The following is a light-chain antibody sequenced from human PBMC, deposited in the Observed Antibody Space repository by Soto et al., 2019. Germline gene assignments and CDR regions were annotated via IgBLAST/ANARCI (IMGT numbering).Light chain of an antibody. V-gene: IGLV2-14*01. CDR1: SSDVGGYNY. CDR3: SSYTGSSTPV. J-gene: IGLJ3*02. Sequence: QPALTQPASVSGSPGQSITISCTGTSSDVGGYNYVSWYQHHPGKAPKLMIYEVSNRPSGVSNRFSGSKSGNTASLTISGLQAEDEADYYCSSYTGSSTPVFGGGTKVTVL. CDR2: EVS.